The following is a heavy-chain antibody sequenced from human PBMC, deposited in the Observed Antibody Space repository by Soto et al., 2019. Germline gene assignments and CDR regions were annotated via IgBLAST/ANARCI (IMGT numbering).Heavy chain of an antibody. CDR1: GFTFSSYG. Sequence: PGGSLRLSCAASGFTFSSYGMHWVRQAPGKGLEWVAVTWYDGSNKYYADSVKGRFTISRDNSKNTLYLQMNSLRAEDTAVYYCARDFDDSSGYPYWGQGTLVTVSS. CDR3: ARDFDDSSGYPY. V-gene: IGHV3-33*01. J-gene: IGHJ4*02. CDR2: TWYDGSNK. D-gene: IGHD3-22*01.